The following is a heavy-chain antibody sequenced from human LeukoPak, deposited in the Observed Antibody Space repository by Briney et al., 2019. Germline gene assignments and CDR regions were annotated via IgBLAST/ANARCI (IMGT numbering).Heavy chain of an antibody. J-gene: IGHJ3*02. CDR1: GFTFSRYW. V-gene: IGHV3-74*01. CDR3: ARGYDSSGYYYADAFDI. CDR2: INSDVSST. D-gene: IGHD3-22*01. Sequence: PGGSLRLSCAASGFTFSRYWMHWVRHGPGKGLVWVSRINSDVSSTTYADSVKGRFTISRDNAKNTLYLQMNSLRAEDTAVYYCARGYDSSGYYYADAFDIWGQGTTVTVSS.